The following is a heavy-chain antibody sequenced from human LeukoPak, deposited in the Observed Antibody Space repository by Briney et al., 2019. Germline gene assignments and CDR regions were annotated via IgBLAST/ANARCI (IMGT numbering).Heavy chain of an antibody. CDR1: GYTFTSYD. J-gene: IGHJ5*02. D-gene: IGHD3-10*01. CDR2: MNPNSGNT. V-gene: IGHV1-8*01. Sequence: ASVKVSCKASGYTFTSYDINWVRQATGQGLEWMGWMNPNSGNTGYAQKFQGRVTMTRHTSMSTAYMALRSLRSEDRAVYYCAIGGRKGSGSYLSSNSFDPWGQGTLVTVSS. CDR3: AIGGRKGSGSYLSSNSFDP.